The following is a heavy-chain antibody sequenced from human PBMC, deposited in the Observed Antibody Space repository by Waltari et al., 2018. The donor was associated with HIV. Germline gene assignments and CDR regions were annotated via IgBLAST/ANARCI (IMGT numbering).Heavy chain of an antibody. CDR2: IYSGCTT. D-gene: IGHD3-10*01. CDR3: ALDPFWRGGNRGQSPH. Sequence: VQMVESGGVLVQPGVSVSISCASSGYCVLTNYLFWVCQAPGKGLEWVSLIYSGCTTHYADSVKGRFTISRDDSKNTLYLQMLRLRAEDTAVYYCALDPFWRGGNRGQSPHWGQGTLVTVSS. J-gene: IGHJ4*02. CDR1: GYCVLTNY. V-gene: IGHV3-66*01.